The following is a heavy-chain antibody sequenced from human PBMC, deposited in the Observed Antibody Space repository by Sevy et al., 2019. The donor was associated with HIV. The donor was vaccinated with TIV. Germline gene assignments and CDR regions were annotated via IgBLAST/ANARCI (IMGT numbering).Heavy chain of an antibody. CDR3: VRVVAGEGHLDY. CDR1: GNSFTNNW. D-gene: IGHD2-15*01. V-gene: IGHV5-51*01. CDR2: IFPGNSDT. J-gene: IGHJ4*02. Sequence: GESLKISCRGSGNSFTNNWIGWMRQMPGKALDWMGVIFPGNSDTRYSPSLQSQVTISADKSITTAYLHWNSLRASDTAIYYCVRVVAGEGHLDYWGQGTLVTVSS.